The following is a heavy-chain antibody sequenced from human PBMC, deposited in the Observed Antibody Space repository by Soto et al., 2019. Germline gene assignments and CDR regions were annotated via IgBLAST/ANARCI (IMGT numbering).Heavy chain of an antibody. J-gene: IGHJ4*02. CDR3: ARVTYSSRLLFYLDH. Sequence: ASVKVSCKASGYMFTYYHVHWVRQAPGQGLEWMGIINPNGGDTWYAQKFQGRVTMTRDTSTSTVYMEVSSLRSEDTALYYCARVTYSSRLLFYLDHWGQGNRVTVSS. D-gene: IGHD5-18*01. V-gene: IGHV1-46*01. CDR1: GYMFTYYH. CDR2: INPNGGDT.